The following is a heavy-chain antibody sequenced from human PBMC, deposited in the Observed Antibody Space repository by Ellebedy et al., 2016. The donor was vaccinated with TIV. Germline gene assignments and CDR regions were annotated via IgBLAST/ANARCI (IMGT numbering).Heavy chain of an antibody. CDR1: GFTLIDYY. CDR2: INPKNGDK. V-gene: IGHV1-2*02. Sequence: AASVKVSCKASGFTLIDYYIHWIRQAPGQGLEWMGWINPKNGDKSDAKKFQGSLIMTRETSVSTTYMELSSLGFDDTAVYYCARFPRGSGYYSDFYYSGMDVWGQGTTVTVSS. D-gene: IGHD3-22*01. CDR3: ARFPRGSGYYSDFYYSGMDV. J-gene: IGHJ6*02.